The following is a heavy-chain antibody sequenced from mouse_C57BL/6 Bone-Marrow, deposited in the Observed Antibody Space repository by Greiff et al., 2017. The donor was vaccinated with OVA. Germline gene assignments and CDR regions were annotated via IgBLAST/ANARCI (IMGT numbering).Heavy chain of an antibody. CDR1: GFSLNSYG. V-gene: IGHV2-2*01. Sequence: QVQLKESGPGLVQPSQSLSITCTVSGFSLNSYGVHWVRQSPGKGLEWLGVIWSGGSTDYNAAFISRLSISKDNSKSQVFFKMHSLQADDTAIYYCARDRIEDAMDYWGQGTSVTVSS. J-gene: IGHJ4*01. CDR3: ARDRIEDAMDY. CDR2: IWSGGST.